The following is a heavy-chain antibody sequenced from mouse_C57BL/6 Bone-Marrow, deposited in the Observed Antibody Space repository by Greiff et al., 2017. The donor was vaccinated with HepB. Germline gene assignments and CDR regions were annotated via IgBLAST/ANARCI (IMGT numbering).Heavy chain of an antibody. CDR1: GFTFSSYG. D-gene: IGHD1-2*01. V-gene: IGHV5-6*02. J-gene: IGHJ2*01. CDR2: ISSGGSYT. Sequence: EVMLVESGGDLVKPGGSLKLSCAASGFTFSSYGMSWVRQTPDKRLEWVATISSGGSYTYYPDSVKGRFTISRDNAKNTLYLQMSSLKSEDTAMYYCARRATTANYFDYWGQGTTLTVSS. CDR3: ARRATTANYFDY.